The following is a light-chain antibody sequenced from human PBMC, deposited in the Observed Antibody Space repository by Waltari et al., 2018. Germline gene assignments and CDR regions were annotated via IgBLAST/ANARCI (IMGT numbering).Light chain of an antibody. CDR1: NLESKS. V-gene: IGLV3-21*04. CDR2: YDS. Sequence: YVVTQPPSVSVAPGKTATLTCGEENLESKSVTWYQQKPGQAPILVIFYDSDRPSGIPERFSGSNSGNTATLTISWVEAGDEADYHCQVWDDTTNSGVFGGGTRLTVL. CDR3: QVWDDTTNSGV. J-gene: IGLJ3*02.